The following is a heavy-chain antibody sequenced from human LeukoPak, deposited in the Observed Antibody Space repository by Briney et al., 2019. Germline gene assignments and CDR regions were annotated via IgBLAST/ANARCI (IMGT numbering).Heavy chain of an antibody. V-gene: IGHV3-30-3*01. J-gene: IGHJ6*02. D-gene: IGHD6-19*01. CDR2: ISSDESDK. CDR3: ARDISGWYSGGYFRMDV. Sequence: GGSLRLSCAASGFTSSNYAMHWVRQAPGKGLEWVAFISSDESDKYYTDSVKGRFTISRDNSKNTLYLQTNSLRAEDTAVYYCARDISGWYSGGYFRMDVWGQGTTVTVSS. CDR1: GFTSSNYA.